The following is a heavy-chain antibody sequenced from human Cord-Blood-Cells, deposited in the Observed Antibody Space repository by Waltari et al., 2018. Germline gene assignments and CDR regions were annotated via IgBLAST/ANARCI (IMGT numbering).Heavy chain of an antibody. J-gene: IGHJ4*02. CDR1: GGSRSSSSYS. Sequence: QLPLQASGRGLVKRSVTLSRTCTVSGGSRSSSSYSWGWIREPPGKGLEWIGRIYYSGCTYYNPSLKSRVTISVDTSKSQFSLKLSSVTAADTAVYYCARHEREGQLVNFDYWGQGTLVTVSS. V-gene: IGHV4-39*01. D-gene: IGHD6-6*01. CDR3: ARHEREGQLVNFDY. CDR2: IYYSGCT.